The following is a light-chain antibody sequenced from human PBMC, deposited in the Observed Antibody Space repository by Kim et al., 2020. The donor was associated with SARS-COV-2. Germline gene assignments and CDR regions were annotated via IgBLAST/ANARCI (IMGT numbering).Light chain of an antibody. CDR3: QVWDRSSDHVV. Sequence: SYELTQPPSVSVAPGETARITCGVNDIGSKSVHWYQERPGQAPLMVIYYNTDRPSGIPERVSGSYSGNTATLTISRVEAGDEADYYCQVWDRSSDHVVFGGGTQLTVL. V-gene: IGLV3-21*04. J-gene: IGLJ2*01. CDR2: YNT. CDR1: DIGSKS.